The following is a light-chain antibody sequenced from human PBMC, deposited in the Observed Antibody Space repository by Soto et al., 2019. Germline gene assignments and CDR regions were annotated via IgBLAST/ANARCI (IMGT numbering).Light chain of an antibody. Sequence: QSALAQPPSASGSPGQSVTISCTGTSSDVGGYNYVSWYQQHPGKAPKLMIYEVSKRPSGVPDRFSASKSGNTASLTVSGFEVEDEADYYCSAQSGSKEYVSGTGTKV. CDR2: EVS. CDR3: SAQSGSKEYV. J-gene: IGLJ1*01. V-gene: IGLV2-8*01. CDR1: SSDVGGYNY.